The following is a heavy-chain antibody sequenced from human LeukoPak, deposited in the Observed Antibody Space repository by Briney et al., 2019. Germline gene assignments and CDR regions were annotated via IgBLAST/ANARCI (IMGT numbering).Heavy chain of an antibody. J-gene: IGHJ3*02. V-gene: IGHV3-15*01. CDR2: IKSKTDGGTT. CDR1: GFTFSNAW. CDR3: TTAVTIFGAFDI. Sequence: GGSLSLSCAASGFTFSNAWMSWVRQAPGKGLEWVGRIKSKTDGGTTDYAAPVKGRFTISRDDSKNTLYLQMNSLKTEDTAVYYCTTAVTIFGAFDIWGQGTMVTVSS. D-gene: IGHD3-3*01.